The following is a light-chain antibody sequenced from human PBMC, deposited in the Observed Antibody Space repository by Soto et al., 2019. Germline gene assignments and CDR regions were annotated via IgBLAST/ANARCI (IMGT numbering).Light chain of an antibody. Sequence: QSVLTQPPSASGTPGQRVTISCSGGSSNIGTNAVNWYQQLPGTAPKLLIYNNNQRPSGVPDRFSGSESGTSASLAISGLQSEEEADYYCAAWDDSRNGYVFGTGTNVTVL. J-gene: IGLJ1*01. CDR1: SSNIGTNA. V-gene: IGLV1-44*01. CDR3: AAWDDSRNGYV. CDR2: NNN.